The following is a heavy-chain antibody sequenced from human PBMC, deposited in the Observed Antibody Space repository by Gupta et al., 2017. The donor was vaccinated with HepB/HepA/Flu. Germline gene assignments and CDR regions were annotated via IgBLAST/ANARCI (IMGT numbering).Heavy chain of an antibody. D-gene: IGHD5-24*01. CDR2: INPSGGST. CDR1: GYTFTSYY. Sequence: QVQLVQSGAEVKKPGASVKVSCKASGYTFTSYYMHWVRQAPGQGLEWMGIINPSGGSTSYAQKFQGRVTMTRDTSTSTVYMELSSLRSEDTAVYYCARANVEMATYYYYYYMDVWGKGTTVTVSS. J-gene: IGHJ6*03. CDR3: ARANVEMATYYYYYYMDV. V-gene: IGHV1-46*01.